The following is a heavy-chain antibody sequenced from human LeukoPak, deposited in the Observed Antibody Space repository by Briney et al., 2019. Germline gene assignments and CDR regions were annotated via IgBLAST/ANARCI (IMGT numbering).Heavy chain of an antibody. D-gene: IGHD3-16*01. CDR3: ARSELLWFGGVKSGFDY. V-gene: IGHV1-8*01. Sequence: ASVKVSCKASGYTFISYDINWVRQAAGQGLEWMGWMNPNSANTGYAEKFQGRVSMTRNNPISTAYTELSGLRSEDTAVYYCARSELLWFGGVKSGFDYWGQGSLVTVSS. CDR2: MNPNSANT. J-gene: IGHJ4*02. CDR1: GYTFISYD.